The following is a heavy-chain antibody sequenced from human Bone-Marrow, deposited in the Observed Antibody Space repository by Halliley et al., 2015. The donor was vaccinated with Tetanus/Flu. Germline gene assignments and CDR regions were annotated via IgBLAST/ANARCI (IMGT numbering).Heavy chain of an antibody. CDR2: VYTDGTYP. D-gene: IGHD6-19*01. Sequence: RVYTDGTYPGFADSVKGRFTISRDNAKNPLYLHMYALKPEDTALYYCTRGAEAGTGRDAFDIWGRGTLVTVSS. CDR3: TRGAEAGTGRDAFDI. V-gene: IGHV3-74*01. J-gene: IGHJ3*02.